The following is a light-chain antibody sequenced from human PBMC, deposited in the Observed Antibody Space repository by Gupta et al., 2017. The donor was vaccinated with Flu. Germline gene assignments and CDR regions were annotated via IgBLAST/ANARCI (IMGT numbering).Light chain of an antibody. Sequence: DIQMTQSPSSLSASVGDRVTITCRASQGIVKSFAWSQQKPGKAPKSLIYAASILHTGVPSRFSGSGSGTEFTLTISSLQPEDFATYYCQQHFSSPLTFGGGTKVEIK. CDR1: QGIVKS. CDR2: AAS. CDR3: QQHFSSPLT. J-gene: IGKJ4*01. V-gene: IGKV1-16*01.